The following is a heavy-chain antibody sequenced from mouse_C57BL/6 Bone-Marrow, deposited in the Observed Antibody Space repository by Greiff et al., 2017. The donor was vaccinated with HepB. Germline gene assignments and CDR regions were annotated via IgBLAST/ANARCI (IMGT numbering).Heavy chain of an antibody. V-gene: IGHV7-3*01. Sequence: EVHLVESGGGLVQPGGSLSLSCAASGFTFTDYYMSWVRQPPGKALEWLGFIRNKANGYTTEYSASVKGRFTISRDNSQSILYLQMNALRAEDSATYYCARFHYYGSTHWYFDVWGTGTTVTVSS. CDR1: GFTFTDYY. CDR2: IRNKANGYTT. J-gene: IGHJ1*03. CDR3: ARFHYYGSTHWYFDV. D-gene: IGHD1-1*01.